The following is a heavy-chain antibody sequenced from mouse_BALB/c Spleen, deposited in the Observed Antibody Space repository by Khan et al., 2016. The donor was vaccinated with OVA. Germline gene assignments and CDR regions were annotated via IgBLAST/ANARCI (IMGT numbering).Heavy chain of an antibody. CDR2: INPYNNYT. Sequence: VQLLESGPELAKPGASVKMSCKASGYTFTSYTIHWVRQRPGQALEWIGYINPYNNYTNYNQKFIDKATLTVDTSSNTANMQLSSLTSEDSAVYYCVREGTYYTSDGWFAFWGQGTLVTVSA. V-gene: IGHV1-4*01. CDR1: GYTFTSYT. D-gene: IGHD2-14*01. CDR3: VREGTYYTSDGWFAF. J-gene: IGHJ3*01.